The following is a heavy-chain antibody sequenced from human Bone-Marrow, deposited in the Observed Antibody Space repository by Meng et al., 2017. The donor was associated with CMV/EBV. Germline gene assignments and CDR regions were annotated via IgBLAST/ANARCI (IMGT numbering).Heavy chain of an antibody. CDR2: ISGSGGST. Sequence: GESLKISCTASGFIFSDYYMSWVRQAPGKGLELVSAISGSGGSTSYADSVKGRFTISRDNSKNTLYLQMNSLRAEDTAVYYCAKVYCSSTSCYGANLDYWGQGTLVTVSS. J-gene: IGHJ4*02. CDR3: AKVYCSSTSCYGANLDY. CDR1: GFIFSDYY. D-gene: IGHD2-2*01. V-gene: IGHV3-23*01.